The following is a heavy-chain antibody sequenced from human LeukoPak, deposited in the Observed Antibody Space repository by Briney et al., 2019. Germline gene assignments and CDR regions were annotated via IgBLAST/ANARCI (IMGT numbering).Heavy chain of an antibody. CDR3: ARGRDLATIYDY. CDR2: ISSSSSYI. J-gene: IGHJ4*02. CDR1: GFTFSSYS. Sequence: GGPLRLSCAASGFTFSSYSMNWVRQAPGKGLEWVSSISSSSSYIYYADSVKGRFTISRDNAKNSLYLQMNSLRAEDTAVYYCARGRDLATIYDYWGQGTLVTVSS. D-gene: IGHD5-12*01. V-gene: IGHV3-21*01.